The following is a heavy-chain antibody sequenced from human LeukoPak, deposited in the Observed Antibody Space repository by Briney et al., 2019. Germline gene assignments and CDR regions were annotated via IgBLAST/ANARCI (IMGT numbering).Heavy chain of an antibody. Sequence: SVKVSCKASGGTFSSYAISWVRQAPGQGLEWMGGIIPIFGTANYAQKFQGRVTITADKSTSTAYMELSSLRSEDTAVYYCARSCSGGSCYYYMDVWGKGTTVTVSS. V-gene: IGHV1-69*06. CDR2: IIPIFGTA. CDR3: ARSCSGGSCYYYMDV. CDR1: GGTFSSYA. D-gene: IGHD2-15*01. J-gene: IGHJ6*03.